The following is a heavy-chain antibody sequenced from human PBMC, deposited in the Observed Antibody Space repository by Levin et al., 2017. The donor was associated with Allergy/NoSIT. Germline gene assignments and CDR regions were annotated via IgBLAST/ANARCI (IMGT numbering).Heavy chain of an antibody. J-gene: IGHJ4*02. CDR3: ARGRDAYKLGF. Sequence: TLSLTCTVSGGSVSSGVYYWGWIRQHPGKGLECIGYIHPSGSTNYNPSLNSRVTMSVDMSKNQISLKMISVTAADTAVYYCARGRDAYKLGFWGQGTLVTVSS. CDR2: IHPSGST. V-gene: IGHV4-31*03. D-gene: IGHD1-14*01. CDR1: GGSVSSGVYY.